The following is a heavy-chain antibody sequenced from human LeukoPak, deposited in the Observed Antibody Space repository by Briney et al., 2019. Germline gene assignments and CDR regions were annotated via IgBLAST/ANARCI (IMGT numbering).Heavy chain of an antibody. CDR3: ASETKRGYSYGSPTDGFDI. D-gene: IGHD5-18*01. Sequence: SGGSLRLSCAASGFTFSDYYMSWTRQAPGEGLEWVSYIRYSGTTIYYADSVKGRFTISRDNAKNSLYLQMNSLRAEDTAVYYCASETKRGYSYGSPTDGFDIWGQGTKVTVSS. CDR2: IRYSGTTI. J-gene: IGHJ3*02. V-gene: IGHV3-11*04. CDR1: GFTFSDYY.